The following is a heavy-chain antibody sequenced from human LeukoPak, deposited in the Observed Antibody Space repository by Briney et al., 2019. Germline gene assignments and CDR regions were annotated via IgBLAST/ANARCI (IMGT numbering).Heavy chain of an antibody. Sequence: SETLSLTCTVSGGSISSYYWSWIRQPPGKGLEWIGYIYYSGSTNYNPSLKSRVTISVDTSKNQFSLKLSSVTAADTAVYYCARRWATVTFDAFDIWGQGTMVTVSS. CDR3: ARRWATVTFDAFDI. J-gene: IGHJ3*02. D-gene: IGHD4-17*01. V-gene: IGHV4-59*08. CDR2: IYYSGST. CDR1: GGSISSYY.